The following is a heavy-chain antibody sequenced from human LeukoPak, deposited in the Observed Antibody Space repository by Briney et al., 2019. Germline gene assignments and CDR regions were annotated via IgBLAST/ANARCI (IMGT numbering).Heavy chain of an antibody. CDR1: GGSISSYY. CDR2: IYYSGSTNYNSGST. V-gene: IGHV4-59*08. J-gene: IGHJ4*02. D-gene: IGHD6-19*01. CDR3: ARRTSSGLLYFDY. Sequence: SETLSLTCTVSGGSISSYYWSWIRQPPGKGLEWIGYIYYSGSTNYNSGSTNYNPSFKSRVTISVDASKNQFSLKVSSVTAADTAIYYCARRTSSGLLYFDYWGQGTLSPSPQ.